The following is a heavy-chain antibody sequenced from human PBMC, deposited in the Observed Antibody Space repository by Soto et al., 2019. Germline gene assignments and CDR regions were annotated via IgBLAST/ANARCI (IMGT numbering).Heavy chain of an antibody. Sequence: ERRSLTCTLSARPISGDYWGWIRQPPGKALEYIGHIYYTGSTRYNPSLTSRVTISLDTSRGQFSLNLTSVTAADKAVVYCERGRHCNSTTWCASNYSWTDSRGEGTVITVSS. CDR1: ARPISGDY. V-gene: IGHV4-59*01. J-gene: IGHJ5*01. CDR2: IYYTGST. D-gene: IGHD2-2*01. CDR3: ERGRHCNSTTWCASNYSWTDS.